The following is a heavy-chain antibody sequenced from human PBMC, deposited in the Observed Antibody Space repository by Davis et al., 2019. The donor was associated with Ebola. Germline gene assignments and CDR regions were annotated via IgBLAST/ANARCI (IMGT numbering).Heavy chain of an antibody. CDR1: GGSFSGYY. J-gene: IGHJ6*02. CDR3: ARGVARGATIYYYYGMDV. Sequence: PSETLSLTCAVYGGSFSGYYWSWIRQPPGKGLEWIGEINHSGSTNYNPSLKSRVTISVDTSKNQFSLKLSSVTAADTAVYYCARGVARGATIYYYYGMDVWGQGTTVTVSS. V-gene: IGHV4-34*01. CDR2: INHSGST. D-gene: IGHD1-26*01.